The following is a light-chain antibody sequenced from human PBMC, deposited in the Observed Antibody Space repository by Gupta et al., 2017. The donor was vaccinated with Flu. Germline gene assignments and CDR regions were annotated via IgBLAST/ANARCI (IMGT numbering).Light chain of an antibody. CDR1: QSVATY. V-gene: IGKV3-15*01. CDR2: GAS. J-gene: IGKJ2*01. CDR3: QQSGKWPPYT. Sequence: EIVMTQSPPTLSVSPGERVTLSCRASQSVATYVAWYQQKPGQAPRLLIHGASTRATGIPARFSATGSGTEFTLTISRLQSEDFAVYYCQQSGKWPPYTFGQGTKLEIK.